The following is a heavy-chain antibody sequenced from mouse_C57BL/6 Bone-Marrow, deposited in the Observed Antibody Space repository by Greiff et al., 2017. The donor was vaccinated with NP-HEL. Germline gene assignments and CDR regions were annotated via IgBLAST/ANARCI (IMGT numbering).Heavy chain of an antibody. J-gene: IGHJ2*01. CDR2: IWWDDDK. Sequence: QVTLKVSGPGILQPSQTLSLTCSFSGFSLSTFGMGVGWIRQPSGKGLEWLAHIWWDDDKYYNPALKSRLTISKDTSKNQVFLKIAKVDTADTATYYCARMYDYDDPDYFDYWGQGTTLTVSS. D-gene: IGHD2-4*01. CDR1: GFSLSTFGMG. V-gene: IGHV8-8*01. CDR3: ARMYDYDDPDYFDY.